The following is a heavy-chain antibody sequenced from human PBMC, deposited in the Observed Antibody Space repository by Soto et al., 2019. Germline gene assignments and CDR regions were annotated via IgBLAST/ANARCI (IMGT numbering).Heavy chain of an antibody. CDR2: ITASGGRT. J-gene: IGHJ5*01. V-gene: IGHV3-23*01. Sequence: EVHLLESGGGLVQPGGSLRLSCTASGFTFNNYAMTWVRQAPGRGLEGVSGITASGGRTYYADSVKGRFPISRDNSKSTLYLQMNSLSADDTAVYYCAKDTRYADYVRWFDSWGQGTLVTVSS. D-gene: IGHD4-17*01. CDR1: GFTFNNYA. CDR3: AKDTRYADYVRWFDS.